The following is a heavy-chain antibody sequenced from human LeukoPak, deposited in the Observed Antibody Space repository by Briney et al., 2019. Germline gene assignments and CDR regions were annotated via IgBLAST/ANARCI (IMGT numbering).Heavy chain of an antibody. CDR1: GYRSTNYA. J-gene: IGHJ4*02. D-gene: IGHD3-10*01. Sequence: GASVKVSCKASGYRSTNYAMNWVRQAPGQGLEWVGWINTNTGNPTYGQGFTGRFVFSLDTSVSTAYLQISSLKAEDTAVYYCARNNADGEGRFSYWGQGTLVTVSS. V-gene: IGHV7-4-1*02. CDR3: ARNNADGEGRFSY. CDR2: INTNTGNP.